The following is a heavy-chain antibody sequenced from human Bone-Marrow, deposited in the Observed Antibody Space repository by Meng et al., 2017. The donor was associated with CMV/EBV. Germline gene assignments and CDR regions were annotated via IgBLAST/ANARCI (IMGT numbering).Heavy chain of an antibody. J-gene: IGHJ5*02. CDR2: INPNSGGT. CDR1: GYTFTGYY. D-gene: IGHD2-2*01. CDR3: ARGRYCSSTSCHFPFDP. V-gene: IGHV1-2*02. Sequence: ASVKVSCKASGYTFTGYYMHWVRQAPGQGLEWMGWINPNSGGTNYAQKFQGRVTMTRDTSISTAYMELSRLRSDDTAVYYCARGRYCSSTSCHFPFDPWGQGTLVTV.